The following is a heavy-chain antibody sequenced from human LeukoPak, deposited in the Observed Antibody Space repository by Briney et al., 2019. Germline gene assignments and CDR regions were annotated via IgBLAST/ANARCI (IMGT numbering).Heavy chain of an antibody. V-gene: IGHV1-18*01. J-gene: IGHJ5*02. CDR1: GGTFSSYA. D-gene: IGHD6-13*01. Sequence: ASVKVSCKASGGTFSSYAISWVRQAPGQGLEWMGWISAYNGNTNYAQKLQGRVTMTTDTSTSTAYMELRSLRSDDTAVYYCARDTGGGVAAAGLSWGQGTLVTVSS. CDR2: ISAYNGNT. CDR3: ARDTGGGVAAAGLS.